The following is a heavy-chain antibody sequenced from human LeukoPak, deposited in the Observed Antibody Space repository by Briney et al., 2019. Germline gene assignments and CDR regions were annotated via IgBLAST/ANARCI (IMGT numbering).Heavy chain of an antibody. CDR3: ARDQRIEDYTSGSYCFDY. CDR2: ISAYNGNT. Sequence: ASVKVSCKASGYTFTSYGISWVRQAPGQGLEWMGWISAYNGNTNNAQEFQGRVTMTTDTSTSTAYMDLRSLTSDDTAVYYCARDQRIEDYTSGSYCFDYWGQGTLVTVSS. J-gene: IGHJ4*02. D-gene: IGHD3-10*01. V-gene: IGHV1-18*01. CDR1: GYTFTSYG.